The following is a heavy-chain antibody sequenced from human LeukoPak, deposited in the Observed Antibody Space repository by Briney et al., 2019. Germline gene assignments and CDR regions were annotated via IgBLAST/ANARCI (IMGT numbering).Heavy chain of an antibody. CDR3: ARDSQPYDSSGSYNWFDP. V-gene: IGHV4-4*07. J-gene: IGHJ5*02. CDR2: IYTSGST. D-gene: IGHD3-22*01. CDR1: GGSISSYY. Sequence: SETLSLTCTVSGGSISSYYWSWIRQPAGKGLEWIGRIYTSGSTNYNPSPKSRVTMSVDTSKNQFSLKLSSVTAADTAVYYCARDSQPYDSSGSYNWFDPWGQGTLVTVSS.